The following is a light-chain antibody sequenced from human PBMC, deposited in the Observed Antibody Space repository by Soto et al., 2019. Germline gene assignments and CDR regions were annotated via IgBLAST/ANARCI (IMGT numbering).Light chain of an antibody. CDR1: SSDIGGYKY. Sequence: LTQPASVSGSPGQSITISCTGTSSDIGGYKYVSWYQQHPGKAPKLMIYDVSNRPSGVSNRFSGSKSGNTATLTISGLQGEDYAEYYCSSYTGGSTYVFGTGTMVTVL. V-gene: IGLV2-14*01. CDR3: SSYTGGSTYV. CDR2: DVS. J-gene: IGLJ1*01.